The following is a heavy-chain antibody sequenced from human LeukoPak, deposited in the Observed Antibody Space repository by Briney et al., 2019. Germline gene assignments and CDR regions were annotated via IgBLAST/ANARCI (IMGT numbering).Heavy chain of an antibody. J-gene: IGHJ6*03. CDR2: IIPIFGTA. CDR3: ARGLGLAARREAGIDYMDV. Sequence: SVKVSCKASGGTLSSYAISWVRQAPGQGLEWMGRIIPIFGTANYAQKFQGRVTITTDESTSTAYMELSSLRSEDTAVYYCARGLGLAARREAGIDYMDVWGKGTTVTVSS. CDR1: GGTLSSYA. V-gene: IGHV1-69*05. D-gene: IGHD6-6*01.